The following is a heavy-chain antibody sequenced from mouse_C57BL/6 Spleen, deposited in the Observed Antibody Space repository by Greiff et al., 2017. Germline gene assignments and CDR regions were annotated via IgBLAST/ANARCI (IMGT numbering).Heavy chain of an antibody. CDR1: GYAFSSSW. CDR3: AHAHWYFDV. Sequence: VQLQQSGPELVKPGASVKISCKASGYAFSSSWMNWVKQRPGKGLEWIGRIYPGDGDTNYNGKFKGKATLTADKSSSTAYMQLSSLTSEDSAVYFCAHAHWYFDVWGTGTTVTVSS. J-gene: IGHJ1*03. V-gene: IGHV1-82*01. CDR2: IYPGDGDT.